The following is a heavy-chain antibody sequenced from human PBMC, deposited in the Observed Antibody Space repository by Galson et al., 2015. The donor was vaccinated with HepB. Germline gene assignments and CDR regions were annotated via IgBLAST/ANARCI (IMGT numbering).Heavy chain of an antibody. CDR3: ARGGLRYFDWFHY. J-gene: IGHJ4*02. CDR2: ISSNGGST. V-gene: IGHV3-64*01. D-gene: IGHD3-9*01. Sequence: SPRLSCAASGFTLSSYAMHWVRQAPGKGLEYVSAISSNGGSTYYANSVKGRFTISRDNSKNTLYLQMGSLRAEDMALYYCARGGLRYFDWFHYWGQGTLVTVSS. CDR1: GFTLSSYA.